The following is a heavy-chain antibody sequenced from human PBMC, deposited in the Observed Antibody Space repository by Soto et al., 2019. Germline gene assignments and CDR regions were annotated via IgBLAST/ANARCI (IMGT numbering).Heavy chain of an antibody. CDR1: GGTFSSYA. CDR3: ASTSPDGLPDYGDYGDYVMHV. J-gene: IGHJ6*01. D-gene: IGHD4-17*01. Sequence: SVKDSCKASGGTFSSYAISWVRQAPGQGLEWMGGIIPIFGTANYAQKFQGRVTITADKSTSTAYMELSSLRSEDTAVYYCASTSPDGLPDYGDYGDYVMHVWGQLTTF. CDR2: IIPIFGTA. V-gene: IGHV1-69*06.